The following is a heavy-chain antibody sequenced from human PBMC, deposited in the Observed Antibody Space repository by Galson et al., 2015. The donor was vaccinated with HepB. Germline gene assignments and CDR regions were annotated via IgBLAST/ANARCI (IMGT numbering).Heavy chain of an antibody. CDR2: ISMSGSGR. J-gene: IGHJ4*02. Sequence: SLRLSCAGSGFTFSRTGMTWVRQAPGKGLECVSAISMSGSGRDYVDSARGRFTISRDNSNNMLYLQMNDLRAEDTAVYYCAKGTTSIDYWGQGTLVTVSS. D-gene: IGHD1-1*01. V-gene: IGHV3-23*01. CDR3: AKGTTSIDY. CDR1: GFTFSRTG.